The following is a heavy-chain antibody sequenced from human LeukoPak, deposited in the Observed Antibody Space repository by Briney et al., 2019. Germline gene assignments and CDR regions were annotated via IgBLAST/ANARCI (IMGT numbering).Heavy chain of an antibody. J-gene: IGHJ4*02. V-gene: IGHV3-74*01. CDR2: VKVDGRTT. CDR3: ATGPSYGYDY. D-gene: IGHD5-18*01. CDR1: GLTLSDFW. Sequence: GGSLRLSSAASGLTLSDFWMHWVRQPPGKGLVWVALVKVDGRTTIYADSVKGRFTISRDNAKNTLYLQMNSLRADDSGVYYCATGPSYGYDYWGQGVLVTVSS.